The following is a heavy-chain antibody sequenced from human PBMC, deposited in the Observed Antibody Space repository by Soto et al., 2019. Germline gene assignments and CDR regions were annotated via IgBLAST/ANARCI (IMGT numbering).Heavy chain of an antibody. V-gene: IGHV3-30*18. D-gene: IGHD3-16*01. CDR1: GFTFSSYG. CDR3: AKEDYPRHY. Sequence: QVQLVESGGGVVQPGRSLRLSCAASGFTFSSYGMHWVRQAPGKGLEWVAVISYDGSNKYYADSVKGRFTISRDNSKNTQYMQMNSLRAEDTAVYYCAKEDYPRHYWGQGTLVTVSS. J-gene: IGHJ4*02. CDR2: ISYDGSNK.